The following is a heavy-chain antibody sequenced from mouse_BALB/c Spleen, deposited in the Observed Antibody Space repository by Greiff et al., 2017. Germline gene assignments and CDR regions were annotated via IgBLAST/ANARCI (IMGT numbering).Heavy chain of an antibody. Sequence: EVKVVESGGGLVKPGGSLKLSCAASGFTFSSYAMSWVRQTPEKRLEWVASISSGGSTYYPDSVKGRFTISRDNARNILYLQMSSLRSEDTAMYYCARRGLDYWGQGTSVTVSS. V-gene: IGHV5-6-5*01. CDR3: ARRGLDY. CDR1: GFTFSSYA. CDR2: ISSGGST. J-gene: IGHJ4*01.